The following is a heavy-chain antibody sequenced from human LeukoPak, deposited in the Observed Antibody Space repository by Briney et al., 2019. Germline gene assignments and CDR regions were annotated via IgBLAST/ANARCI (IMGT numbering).Heavy chain of an antibody. CDR1: GFTFSSYA. Sequence: PGGSLRLSCTASGFTFSSYAMYWVRQAPGKGLEWVSGIFGSGGSAHYADSVKGRFTISRDNSQNTVYLQMNSLRAEDTAVYYCARDPPYSNYVYFDYWGQGTLVTVSS. V-gene: IGHV3-23*01. CDR2: IFGSGGSA. CDR3: ARDPPYSNYVYFDY. J-gene: IGHJ4*02. D-gene: IGHD4-11*01.